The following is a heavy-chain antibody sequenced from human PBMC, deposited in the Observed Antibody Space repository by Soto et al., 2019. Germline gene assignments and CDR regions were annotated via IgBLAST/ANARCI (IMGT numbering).Heavy chain of an antibody. CDR3: AREPPYPSYCSSTSCYGDYFDY. J-gene: IGHJ4*02. Sequence: QVQLVESGGGVVQPGRSLRLSCAASGFTFSSYGMHWVRQAPGKGLEWVAVIWYDGSNKYYADSVKGRFTISRDNSKNTLYLQMDGLRAEDTAVYYCAREPPYPSYCSSTSCYGDYFDYCGEGTLVTVSS. CDR2: IWYDGSNK. CDR1: GFTFSSYG. V-gene: IGHV3-33*01. D-gene: IGHD2-2*01.